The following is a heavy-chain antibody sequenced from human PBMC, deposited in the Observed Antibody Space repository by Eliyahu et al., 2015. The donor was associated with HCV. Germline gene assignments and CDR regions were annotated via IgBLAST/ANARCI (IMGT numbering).Heavy chain of an antibody. CDR1: GFTVSDAY. J-gene: IGHJ6*02. Sequence: EVQLVESGGGLVQPGGSLTLSCAVSGFTVSDAYMNWVRQAPGKGLEWVSIIYSTGSAYYTDSVKGRFAISRHTSKNTLFLQMNSLRPEDTAVYFCARDRFGTSGYYGMDVWGQGTTVTVSS. D-gene: IGHD3-10*01. CDR2: IYSTGSA. CDR3: ARDRFGTSGYYGMDV. V-gene: IGHV3-53*04.